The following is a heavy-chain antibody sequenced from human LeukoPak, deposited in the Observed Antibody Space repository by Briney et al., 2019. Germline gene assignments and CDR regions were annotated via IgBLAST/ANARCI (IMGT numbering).Heavy chain of an antibody. CDR2: IYYSGST. CDR1: GGSISSYY. Sequence: SETLSLTCTVSGGSISSYYWSWIRQPPGKGLEWIGYIYYSGSTNYNPSLKSRVTISVDTSKNQFSLKLSSVTAADTAVYYCARQTYYDFWSGYPLRPGGAYNWFDPWGQGTLVTVSS. V-gene: IGHV4-59*01. CDR3: ARQTYYDFWSGYPLRPGGAYNWFDP. D-gene: IGHD3-3*01. J-gene: IGHJ5*02.